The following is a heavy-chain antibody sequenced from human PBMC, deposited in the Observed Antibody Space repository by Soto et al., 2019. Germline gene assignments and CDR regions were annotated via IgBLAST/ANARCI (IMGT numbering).Heavy chain of an antibody. CDR2: IYSNGYT. Sequence: TLSLTCTVSGDSISSGGYYWSWIRQHPGKGLEWIGYIYSNGYTYYNPSLESRVTISLDTSKNQFSLKLTSVTAADTAVYYCARSDGRYWGQGTLVTVSS. CDR1: GDSISSGGYY. J-gene: IGHJ4*02. CDR3: ARSDGRY. V-gene: IGHV4-31*03.